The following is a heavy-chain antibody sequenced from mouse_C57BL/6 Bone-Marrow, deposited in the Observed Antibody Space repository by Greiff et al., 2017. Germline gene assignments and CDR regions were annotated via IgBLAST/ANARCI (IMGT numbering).Heavy chain of an antibody. V-gene: IGHV8-8*01. CDR3: ARIAGGSYDGYYVPPFAY. CDR1: GFSLSTFGMG. D-gene: IGHD2-3*01. Sequence: QVTLKVSGPGILQPSQTLSLTCSFSGFSLSTFGMGVGWIRQPSGKGLEWLAHIWWDDDKYYNPALKSRLTVSKDTSKNQGFLKIANVDTADTATYYCARIAGGSYDGYYVPPFAYWGQGTLVTVSA. CDR2: IWWDDDK. J-gene: IGHJ3*01.